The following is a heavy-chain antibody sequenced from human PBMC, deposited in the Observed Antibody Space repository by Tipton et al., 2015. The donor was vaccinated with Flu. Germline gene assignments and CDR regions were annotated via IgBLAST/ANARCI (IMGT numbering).Heavy chain of an antibody. CDR3: ARVGGDYRDSSGCISWFDL. Sequence: TLSLTCTVSGASIRSYYWSWIRQPPGKGLEWIGYIYYSGITNYNPSLKSRVTISVDTSKNQFSLKLSSVTAADTAVYYCARVGGDYRDSSGCISWFDLWGQGTLFTVSS. V-gene: IGHV4-59*01. CDR2: IYYSGIT. D-gene: IGHD3-22*01. J-gene: IGHJ5*02. CDR1: GASIRSYY.